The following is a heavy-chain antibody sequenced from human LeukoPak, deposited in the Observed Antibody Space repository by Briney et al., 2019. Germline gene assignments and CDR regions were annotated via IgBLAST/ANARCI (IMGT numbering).Heavy chain of an antibody. CDR2: IYYSGST. CDR3: SRFGELLGYYGMDV. J-gene: IGHJ6*02. D-gene: IGHD3-10*01. Sequence: PSETLSLTCTVSGGSISSYYWSWIRQPPGKGLEWTGYIYYSGSTNYNPSLKSRVTISVDTSKNQFSLKLSSVTAADTAVYYCSRFGELLGYYGMDVWGQGTTVTVSS. CDR1: GGSISSYY. V-gene: IGHV4-59*01.